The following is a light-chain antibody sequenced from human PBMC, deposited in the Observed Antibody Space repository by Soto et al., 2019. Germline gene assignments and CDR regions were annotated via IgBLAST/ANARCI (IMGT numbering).Light chain of an antibody. J-gene: IGKJ1*01. V-gene: IGKV3-15*01. CDR2: AAS. CDR1: QSVSSN. CDR3: QQYNNWPV. Sequence: EILMTQSPATLSVSPGERATLSCRASQSVSSNLAWYQQKPGQAPRLLIYAASTRATGIPARLSGSGSGTEFTLTISSIQSEDSAVYYCQQYNNWPVFGQGTKVDI.